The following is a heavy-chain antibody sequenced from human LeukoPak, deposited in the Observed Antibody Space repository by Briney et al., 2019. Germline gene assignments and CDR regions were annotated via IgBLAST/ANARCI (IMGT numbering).Heavy chain of an antibody. CDR3: ARLPNYYDSSGYSLYYYYYYMDV. CDR1: GYSFTSYW. CDR2: IYPGDSDT. V-gene: IGHV5-51*01. D-gene: IGHD3-22*01. Sequence: GESLKISCKGSGYSFTSYWIGWVRQMPGKGLEWMGIIYPGDSDTRYSPSFQGQVTISADKSISTAYLQWSSLKASDTAMYYCARLPNYYDSSGYSLYYYYYYMDVWGKGTTVTVSS. J-gene: IGHJ6*03.